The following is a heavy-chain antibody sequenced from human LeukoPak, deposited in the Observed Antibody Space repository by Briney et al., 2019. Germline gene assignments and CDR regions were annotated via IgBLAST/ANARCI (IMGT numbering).Heavy chain of an antibody. V-gene: IGHV4-59*01. J-gene: IGHJ6*03. Sequence: ETLSLTCTVSGGSISVYYWNWIRQPPGKGLEWIGYIYYSGSTTYNPSLKSRVTMSVDTAKNQFSLRVRSVTAADTAVYYCARGDFCSKSNCYLRPMDVWGKGTTVTVSS. CDR3: ARGDFCSKSNCYLRPMDV. CDR1: GGSISVYY. D-gene: IGHD3-3*01. CDR2: IYYSGST.